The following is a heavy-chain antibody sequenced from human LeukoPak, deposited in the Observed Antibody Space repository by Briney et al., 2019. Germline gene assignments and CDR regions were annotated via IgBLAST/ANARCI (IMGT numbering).Heavy chain of an antibody. CDR1: GYSFTSGHY. Sequence: SETLSLTCSVSGYSFTSGHYWGWIRQPPGKGLEWIGNIYHTGSTHYNPSLKSRVTISVNTSKNQFSLKLSSVTAADTAVYYCARYCSSTSCILRGFDYWGQGTLVTVSS. V-gene: IGHV4-38-2*01. D-gene: IGHD2-2*01. J-gene: IGHJ4*02. CDR2: IYHTGST. CDR3: ARYCSSTSCILRGFDY.